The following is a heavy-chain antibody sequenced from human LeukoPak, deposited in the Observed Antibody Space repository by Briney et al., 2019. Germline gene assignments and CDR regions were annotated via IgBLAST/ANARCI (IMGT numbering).Heavy chain of an antibody. CDR3: ARGWSYGDYDPAFYFDY. CDR2: INHSGST. D-gene: IGHD4-17*01. J-gene: IGHJ4*02. CDR1: GGSFSGYY. Sequence: SETLSLTCAVYGGSFSGYYWSWIRQPPGKGLEWIGEINHSGSTNYNPSLKSRGTISVDTSKNQFSLKLSSVTAADTAVYYCARGWSYGDYDPAFYFDYWGQGTLVTVSS. V-gene: IGHV4-34*01.